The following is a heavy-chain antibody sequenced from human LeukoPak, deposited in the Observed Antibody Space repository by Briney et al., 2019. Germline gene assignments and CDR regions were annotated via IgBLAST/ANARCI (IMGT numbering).Heavy chain of an antibody. CDR2: IYHSGST. Sequence: SETLSLTCTVSGYSISSGYYWGWIRQPPGKGLEWIGSIYHSGSTYYNPSPKSRVTISVDTSKNQFSLKLSSVTAADTAVYYCAAGDGYNLDYWGQGTLVTVSS. D-gene: IGHD5-24*01. CDR3: AAGDGYNLDY. V-gene: IGHV4-38-2*02. J-gene: IGHJ4*02. CDR1: GYSISSGYY.